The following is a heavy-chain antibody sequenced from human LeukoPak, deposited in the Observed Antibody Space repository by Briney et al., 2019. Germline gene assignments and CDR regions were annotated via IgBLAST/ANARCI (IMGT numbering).Heavy chain of an antibody. CDR2: ISSSSSTI. D-gene: IGHD3-10*01. CDR1: GFTFSSYS. CDR3: AKSISSFGSEVDNWFDP. Sequence: GSLRLSCAASGFTFSSYSMNWVRQAPGKGLGWVSYISSSSSTIYYADSVKGRFTISRDNAKNSLYLQMNSLRAEDTAVYYCAKSISSFGSEVDNWFDPWGQGTLVTVSS. J-gene: IGHJ5*02. V-gene: IGHV3-48*01.